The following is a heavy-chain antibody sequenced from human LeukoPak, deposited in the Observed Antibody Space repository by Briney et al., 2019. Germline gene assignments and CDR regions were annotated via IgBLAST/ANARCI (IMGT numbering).Heavy chain of an antibody. CDR1: VYTFTSYG. CDR3: ARASYYYDSSGYSDY. D-gene: IGHD3-22*01. CDR2: ISAYNGNT. Sequence: ASVTVSSTASVYTFTSYGISWVRQAPGQGREWMGWISAYNGNTNYAQKLQGRVTITTDTSTSTAYMELRSLRSDDTAVYYCARASYYYDSSGYSDYWGQGTLVTVSS. V-gene: IGHV1-18*01. J-gene: IGHJ4*02.